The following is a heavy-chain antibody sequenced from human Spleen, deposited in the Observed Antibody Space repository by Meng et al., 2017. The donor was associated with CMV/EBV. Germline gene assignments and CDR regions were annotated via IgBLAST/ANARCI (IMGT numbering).Heavy chain of an antibody. CDR2: ISSGSSFI. V-gene: IGHV3-21*01. D-gene: IGHD1-26*01. CDR3: ANTRTRRFIAGAPIVD. CDR1: GFSVSSYS. Sequence: GFSVSSYSMHWVRQAPGKGLEWVSSISSGSSFIYYADSVKGRFTISRDNAKNSLFLQMNSLRAEDTAVYYCANTRTRRFIAGAPIVDWGQGTLVTVSS. J-gene: IGHJ4*02.